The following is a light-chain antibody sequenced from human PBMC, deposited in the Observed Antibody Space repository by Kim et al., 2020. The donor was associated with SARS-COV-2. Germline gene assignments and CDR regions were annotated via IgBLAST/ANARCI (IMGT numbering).Light chain of an antibody. CDR2: WAS. CDR3: QQYYTSPLT. CDR1: QSVLSSSNNRDS. Sequence: DIVMTQSPDSLAVSLGERATINCKSSQSVLSSSNNRDSLAWYQQKPGHPPRLLFYWASVRQSGVPDRFSASGSGTDFTLTISNLQAEDVAVYSCQQYYTSPLTFGGGTKVEI. J-gene: IGKJ4*01. V-gene: IGKV4-1*01.